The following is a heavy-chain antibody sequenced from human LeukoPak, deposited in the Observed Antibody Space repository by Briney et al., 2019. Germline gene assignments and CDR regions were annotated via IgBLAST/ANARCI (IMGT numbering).Heavy chain of an antibody. CDR1: GGSISSYY. D-gene: IGHD3-22*01. CDR2: IYYSGST. CDR3: ARVTGYMIEDYFDY. V-gene: IGHV4-59*01. J-gene: IGHJ4*02. Sequence: PSETLSLTCTVSGGSISSYYWSWIRQPPGKGLEWIGYIYYSGSTNYKRSLKSRVTISVETSKNQFSLKLRSVTAADTAVYYCARVTGYMIEDYFDYWGQGTLVTVSS.